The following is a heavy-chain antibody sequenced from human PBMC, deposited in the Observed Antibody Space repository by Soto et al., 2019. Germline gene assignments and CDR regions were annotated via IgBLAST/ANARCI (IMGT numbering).Heavy chain of an antibody. V-gene: IGHV3-23*01. Sequence: EVHLLESGGALVQPGGSLRLSCAASGFAFSAYAMNWVRHTPGKGLEWVSSVSGTGRTTYHADSVKGRFTMSRDNSKDTVYLQMNSLRADDTAVYYCSQGSFRQDSTGYHYFDDWGQGTLVTASS. D-gene: IGHD3-22*01. J-gene: IGHJ4*02. CDR1: GFAFSAYA. CDR2: VSGTGRTT. CDR3: SQGSFRQDSTGYHYFDD.